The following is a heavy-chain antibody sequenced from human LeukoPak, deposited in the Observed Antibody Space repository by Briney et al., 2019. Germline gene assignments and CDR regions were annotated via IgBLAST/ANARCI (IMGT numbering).Heavy chain of an antibody. J-gene: IGHJ4*02. CDR3: ASSTSCCQIDY. CDR2: INHNSGGT. V-gene: IGHV1-2*02. Sequence: PPVKASCTASGYTFTAYYMHWVRQAPGHGLRWMGWINHNSGGTNYAQKFQGRVTMTRDTSISTAYMELSRLRSDDTAVYYCASSTSCCQIDYWGQGTLVTVSS. D-gene: IGHD2-2*01. CDR1: GYTFTAYY.